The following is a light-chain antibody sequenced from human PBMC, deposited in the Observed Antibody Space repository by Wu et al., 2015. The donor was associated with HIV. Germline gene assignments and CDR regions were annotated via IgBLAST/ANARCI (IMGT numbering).Light chain of an antibody. CDR2: TAS. Sequence: VTTHLPGEVRALVNRLNCISRYHGKAPKLLIYTASSLQSGVPPRFSGSGSGTDFTLTIASLQPEDFATYYCQQSYSTPYSFGQGTKLEIK. CDR3: QQSYSTPYS. J-gene: IGKJ2*03. V-gene: IGKV1-39*01. CDR1: RALVNR.